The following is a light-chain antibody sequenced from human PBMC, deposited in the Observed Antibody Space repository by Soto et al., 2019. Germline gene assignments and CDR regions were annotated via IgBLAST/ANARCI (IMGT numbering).Light chain of an antibody. Sequence: EIVLTQSPGTLSLSPGERATLSCRASQSVSNNYLAWYQQKPGQAPRLLIYGASSRDTGIPDRFSGSGSGTEFTLTISRLEPEDFAVFYCQQYGGSPRTFGQGTRVEIK. J-gene: IGKJ1*01. CDR1: QSVSNNY. V-gene: IGKV3-20*01. CDR3: QQYGGSPRT. CDR2: GAS.